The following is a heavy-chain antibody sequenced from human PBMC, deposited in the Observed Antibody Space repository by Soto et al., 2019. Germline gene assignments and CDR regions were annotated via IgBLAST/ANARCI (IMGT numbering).Heavy chain of an antibody. CDR3: ARDKSDAFDI. V-gene: IGHV3-48*01. Sequence: GGSLRLSCAASGFTFSSYSMNWVRQAPGKGLEWVSYISSSSSTIYYADSVKGRFTISRDNSKNSLYLQMNSLRAEDTAVYYCARDKSDAFDIWGQGTMVTVSS. CDR2: ISSSSSTI. CDR1: GFTFSSYS. J-gene: IGHJ3*02.